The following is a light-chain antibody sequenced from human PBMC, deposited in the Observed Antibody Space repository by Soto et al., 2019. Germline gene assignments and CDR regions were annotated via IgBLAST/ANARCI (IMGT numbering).Light chain of an antibody. J-gene: IGLJ1*01. Sequence: QLVLTQSPSASASLGASVKLTCTLSSGHSSYAIAWHQQQPEKGPRYLMKLNSDGSHSKGDGIPDRFSGSNSGAERYLTISSLQSEDEADYYCQTWGTGIQVFGTGTKLTVL. V-gene: IGLV4-69*01. CDR1: SGHSSYA. CDR3: QTWGTGIQV. CDR2: LNSDGSH.